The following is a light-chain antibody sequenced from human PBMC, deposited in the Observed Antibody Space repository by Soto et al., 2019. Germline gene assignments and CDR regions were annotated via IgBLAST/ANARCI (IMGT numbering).Light chain of an antibody. CDR3: QQSYSSPWT. CDR1: QNIRNY. Sequence: DIQMTQSPSSLSASVRDSVTITCRASQNIRNYLNWYQQKPGRAPEILIYAASSLQSGVPSRFSGGGSGTDFTLTITSLQPEDFATYYCQQSYSSPWTFGQGTKVDI. V-gene: IGKV1-39*01. CDR2: AAS. J-gene: IGKJ1*01.